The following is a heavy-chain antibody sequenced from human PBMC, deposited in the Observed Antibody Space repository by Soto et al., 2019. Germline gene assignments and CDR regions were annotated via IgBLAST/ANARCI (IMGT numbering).Heavy chain of an antibody. V-gene: IGHV2-5*02. CDR2: IYWDDDK. D-gene: IGHD6-19*01. CDR1: GFSLNTGGVG. J-gene: IGHJ4*02. CDR3: ARRRGGFGGGWTTPYFDY. Sequence: QITLKESGPTVVKPTQTLTLTCSLSGFSLNTGGVGVGWIRQPPGKALEWLAVIYWDDDKSWNPSLRDRLTINRDASDDQVVRTVTNMDPVDTCTYYCARRRGGFGGGWTTPYFDYWGQGTLVTVSS.